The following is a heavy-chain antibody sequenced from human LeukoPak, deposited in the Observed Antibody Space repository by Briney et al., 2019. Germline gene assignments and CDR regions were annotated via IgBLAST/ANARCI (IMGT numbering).Heavy chain of an antibody. V-gene: IGHV4-4*07. CDR2: IYTSGST. D-gene: IGHD1-1*01. Sequence: SETLSLTCTVSGGSINNYYWSWIRQPPGKGLEWIGRIYTSGSTNYNPSLKSRVTMSVDTSKNQFSLKLSSVTAADTAVYYCARDSLENFDYWGQGTLVTVSS. CDR3: ARDSLENFDY. CDR1: GGSINNYY. J-gene: IGHJ4*02.